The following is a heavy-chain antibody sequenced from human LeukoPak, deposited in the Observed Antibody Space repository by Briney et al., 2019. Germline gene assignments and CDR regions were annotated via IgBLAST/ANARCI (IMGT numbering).Heavy chain of an antibody. CDR3: AKGHGDS. CDR1: GFTVSNNH. J-gene: IGHJ4*02. CDR2: IVNGATT. Sequence: GGSLRLSCAVSGFTVSNNHVTWVRQAPGEGLECVSVIVNGATTYYRDSVKGRFTIPRDNSENTVYLQMNSLRVEDTAVYYCAKGHGDSWGQGTLVTVSS. D-gene: IGHD4-17*01. V-gene: IGHV3-53*01.